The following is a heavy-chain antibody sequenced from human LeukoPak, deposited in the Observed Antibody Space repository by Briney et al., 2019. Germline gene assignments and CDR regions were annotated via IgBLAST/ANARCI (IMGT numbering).Heavy chain of an antibody. CDR1: GGSISSSSYY. V-gene: IGHV4-39*07. J-gene: IGHJ4*02. CDR2: IYYSGST. D-gene: IGHD4-17*01. Sequence: SETLSLTCTVSGGSISSSSYYWGWIRQPPGKGLEWIGSIYYSGSTYYNPSLKSRVTISVDTSKNQFSLKLSSVTAADTAVYYCARTDYGGYGSDYWGQGTLVTISS. CDR3: ARTDYGGYGSDY.